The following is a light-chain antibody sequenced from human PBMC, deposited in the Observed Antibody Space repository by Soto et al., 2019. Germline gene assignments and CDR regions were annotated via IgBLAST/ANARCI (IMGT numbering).Light chain of an antibody. CDR2: GAS. CDR3: QQYGSSPRT. Sequence: EIVLTQSPATLSLSPGERATLSCRASQSIGLAIAWYQHKPGQAPRLLISGASRRAAGIPDRFSGSGSGTDFTLTISRLEPEDFAVYYCQQYGSSPRTFGQGTKVDIK. J-gene: IGKJ1*01. CDR1: QSIGLA. V-gene: IGKV3-20*01.